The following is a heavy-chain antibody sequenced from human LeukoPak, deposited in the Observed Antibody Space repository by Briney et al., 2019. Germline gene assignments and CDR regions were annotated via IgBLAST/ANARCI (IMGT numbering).Heavy chain of an antibody. D-gene: IGHD4-17*01. CDR2: IGGDSRT. CDR3: AKDILRWSFDY. V-gene: IGHV3-23*01. Sequence: PGGSLRLSCAASGFTFSSNAMSWVRQAPGKGLEWVSGIGGDSRTHYADSVEGRFTIFRDTSKNMLYLQMNNLRAEDTAVYYCAKDILRWSFDYWGQGTLVTVSS. CDR1: GFTFSSNA. J-gene: IGHJ4*02.